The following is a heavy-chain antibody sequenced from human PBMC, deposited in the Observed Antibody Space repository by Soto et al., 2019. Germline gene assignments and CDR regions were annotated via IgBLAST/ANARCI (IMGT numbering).Heavy chain of an antibody. J-gene: IGHJ4*02. V-gene: IGHV3-23*01. CDR3: AKTDDYVWGRYRYTLFDY. Sequence: EVQLLESGGGLVQPGGSLRLSCAASGFTFSSYAMSWVRQAPGKGLEWVSAISGRGGSTYYADSVKGRFTISRDNSKNTLYLQMNSRRGEDTSVYYCAKTDDYVWGRYRYTLFDYWGQGTLATVSS. CDR2: ISGRGGST. CDR1: GFTFSSYA. D-gene: IGHD3-16*02.